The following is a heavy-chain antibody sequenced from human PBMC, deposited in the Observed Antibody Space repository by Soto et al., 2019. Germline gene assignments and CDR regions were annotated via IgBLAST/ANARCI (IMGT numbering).Heavy chain of an antibody. J-gene: IGHJ4*02. CDR1: GFTFSSHA. CDR2: ISGSGGST. Sequence: HPGGSLRLSCAASGFTFSSHAMSWVRQAPGKGLEWVSAISGSGGSTYYADSVKGRFTISRDNSKNTLYLQMNSLRAEDTAVYYSATSMYDYTWRRDRHPTPLFDYWGQGTLVTVSS. D-gene: IGHD3-16*01. V-gene: IGHV3-23*01. CDR3: ATSMYDYTWRRDRHPTPLFDY.